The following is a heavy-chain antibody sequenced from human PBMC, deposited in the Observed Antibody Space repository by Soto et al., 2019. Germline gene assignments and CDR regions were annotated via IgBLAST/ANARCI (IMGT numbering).Heavy chain of an antibody. J-gene: IGHJ6*02. Sequence: GGSLRLSCAASGFTFDDYAMHWVRQAPGKGLEWVSLISWDGGSTYYADSVKGRFTISRDNSKNSLYLQMNSLRAEDTALYYCAKDTSGSYYYYYGMDVWGQGTTVTVSS. CDR2: ISWDGGST. D-gene: IGHD1-26*01. V-gene: IGHV3-43D*04. CDR1: GFTFDDYA. CDR3: AKDTSGSYYYYYGMDV.